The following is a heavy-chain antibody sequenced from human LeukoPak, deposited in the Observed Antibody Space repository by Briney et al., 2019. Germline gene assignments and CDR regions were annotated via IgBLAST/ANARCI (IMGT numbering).Heavy chain of an antibody. J-gene: IGHJ6*04. Sequence: GGPLRLSCAASGFTFSSYSMNWVRQAPGKGLEWVANIKQDGSEKYYVDSVKGRFTISRGNAKNSLYLQMNSLRAEDTAVYYCARGTMVRGVPSVWGKGTTVTVSS. V-gene: IGHV3-7*04. CDR2: IKQDGSEK. CDR3: ARGTMVRGVPSV. CDR1: GFTFSSYS. D-gene: IGHD3-10*01.